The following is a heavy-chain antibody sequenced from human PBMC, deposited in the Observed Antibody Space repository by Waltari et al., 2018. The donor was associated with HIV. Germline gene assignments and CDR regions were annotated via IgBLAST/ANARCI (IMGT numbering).Heavy chain of an antibody. CDR3: ARDSITMVRGVIWGFDP. J-gene: IGHJ5*02. D-gene: IGHD3-10*01. CDR2: IYHSGST. Sequence: QVQLQESGPGLVKPSETLSLTCAVSGYSISSGYYWGWLRQPPGKGLEWSGSIYHSGSTYYNPSLKSRVTISGDTSKNQFSLKLSSVTAADTAVYYCARDSITMVRGVIWGFDPWGQGTLVTVSS. V-gene: IGHV4-38-2*02. CDR1: GYSISSGYY.